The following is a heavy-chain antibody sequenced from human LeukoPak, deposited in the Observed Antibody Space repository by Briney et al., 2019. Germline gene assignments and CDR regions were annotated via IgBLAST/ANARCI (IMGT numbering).Heavy chain of an antibody. V-gene: IGHV3-7*05. J-gene: IGHJ4*02. D-gene: IGHD2-8*01. CDR3: ARDLYGFDY. CDR1: GFTFSRFW. CDR2: IKQDGSEK. Sequence: GGSLRLSCAASGFTFSRFWMSWVRQAPGKGLEWVATIKQDGSEKNYVDSVKGRFTISRGNAKNSLYLQMNSLRAEDTAVYYCARDLYGFDYWGQGTLVTVSS.